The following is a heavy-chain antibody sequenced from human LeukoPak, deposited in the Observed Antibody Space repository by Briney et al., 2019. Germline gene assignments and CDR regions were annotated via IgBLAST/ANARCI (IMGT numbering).Heavy chain of an antibody. V-gene: IGHV4-38-2*02. D-gene: IGHD5-12*01. CDR3: ARVSRGGYEALTDY. CDR2: IYYSGST. CDR1: GYSISSGYY. Sequence: PSETLSLTCTVSGYSISSGYYWGWIRQPPGKGLEWIGSIYYSGSTYYNPSLESRVTMSLDTSKNQFSLKLSSVTAADTAVYYCARVSRGGYEALTDYWGQGTLVTVSS. J-gene: IGHJ4*02.